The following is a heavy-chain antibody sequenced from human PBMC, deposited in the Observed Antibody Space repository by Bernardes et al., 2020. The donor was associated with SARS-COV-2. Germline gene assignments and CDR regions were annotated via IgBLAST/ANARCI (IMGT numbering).Heavy chain of an antibody. V-gene: IGHV4-34*01. Sequence: SETLSLTCAAYGLSFSGYYWSWIRQPPGKGLEWIWEINHSGSTNYNPSRKSRVTISVDTSKNQFSLKLSTVPAADTAVYYCARGLRLWGYYYMDVCGKGTTVTVSS. CDR3: ARGLRLWGYYYMDV. J-gene: IGHJ6*03. CDR1: GLSFSGYY. D-gene: IGHD3-16*01. CDR2: INHSGST.